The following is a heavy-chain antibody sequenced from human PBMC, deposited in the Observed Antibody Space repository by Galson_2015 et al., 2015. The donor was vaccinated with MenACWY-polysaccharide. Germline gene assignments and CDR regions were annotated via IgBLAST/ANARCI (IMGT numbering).Heavy chain of an antibody. CDR1: GYTFSSYD. CDR3: ARGRRDTAVAAPAAVLLDY. CDR2: MNPNTGNT. D-gene: IGHD6-19*01. J-gene: IGHJ4*02. Sequence: SVKVSCKASGYTFSSYDINWVRQATGQGLELMGWMNPNTGNTGYAQKFQGRVTMTRNTSISTAYMELSSLRSEDTAVYYCARGRRDTAVAAPAAVLLDYWGQGILVTVSS. V-gene: IGHV1-8*01.